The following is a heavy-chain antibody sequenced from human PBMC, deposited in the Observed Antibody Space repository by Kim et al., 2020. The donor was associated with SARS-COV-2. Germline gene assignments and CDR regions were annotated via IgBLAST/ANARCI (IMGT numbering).Heavy chain of an antibody. CDR3: GRHTSSGWYLSIGFWFDP. D-gene: IGHD6-19*01. CDR2: INYSGGT. Sequence: SETLSLTCTVSGGSISSSSYYWGWIRQPPGKGLEWIGSINYSGGTYYNPSLKSRVTISVDTSKNQFSLNLSSVTAADTAVYYCGRHTSSGWYLSIGFWFDPWGQGTLVTVSS. V-gene: IGHV4-39*01. CDR1: GGSISSSSYY. J-gene: IGHJ5*02.